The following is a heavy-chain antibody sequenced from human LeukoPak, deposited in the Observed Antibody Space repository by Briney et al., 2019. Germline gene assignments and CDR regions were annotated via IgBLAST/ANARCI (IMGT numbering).Heavy chain of an antibody. Sequence: PSETLSLTCTVSGGSISSYYWSWIRQPAGKGLDWIGRIYTSGCTNYNPSLKSRVTMSVDTSKNQFSLKLSSVTAADTAVYYCARDYFESGDAFDIWGQGTMVTVSS. CDR1: GGSISSYY. D-gene: IGHD3-10*01. V-gene: IGHV4-4*07. CDR3: ARDYFESGDAFDI. J-gene: IGHJ3*02. CDR2: IYTSGCT.